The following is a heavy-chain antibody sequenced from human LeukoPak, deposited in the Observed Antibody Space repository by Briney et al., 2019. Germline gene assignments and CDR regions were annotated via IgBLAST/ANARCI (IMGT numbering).Heavy chain of an antibody. CDR1: GGSISSYY. Sequence: SETLSLTCTVSGGSISSYYWSWIRQPPGKGLEWIGYIYYSGSTNYNPSLKSRVTISVDTSKNHFSLKLSSVTAAGTAVYYCARVVNSGWSDYWGQGTLVTVSS. V-gene: IGHV4-59*01. D-gene: IGHD6-19*01. CDR3: ARVVNSGWSDY. CDR2: IYYSGST. J-gene: IGHJ4*02.